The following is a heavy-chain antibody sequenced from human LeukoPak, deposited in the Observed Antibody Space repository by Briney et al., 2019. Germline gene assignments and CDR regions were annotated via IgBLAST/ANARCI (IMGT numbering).Heavy chain of an antibody. V-gene: IGHV4-59*11. D-gene: IGHD6-13*01. J-gene: IGHJ2*01. Sequence: SETLSLTCSVSGGSISSHYWSWIRQPPGKGLEWIGYIHYSGSTNYNPSLKSRVTISLDTSKNNFSLKLSSVAAADTAVYYCASRVAAVGTPRYFDLWGRGTLVTVCS. CDR1: GGSISSHY. CDR3: ASRVAAVGTPRYFDL. CDR2: IHYSGST.